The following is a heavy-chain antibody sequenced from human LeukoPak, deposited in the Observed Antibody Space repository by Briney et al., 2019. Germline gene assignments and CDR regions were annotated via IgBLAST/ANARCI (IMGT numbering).Heavy chain of an antibody. D-gene: IGHD4-11*01. CDR1: GYTFTSYA. CDR3: ARGTTVTTLPYYYYFMDV. V-gene: IGHV1-2*02. Sequence: ASVKVSCKASGYTFTSYAMNWVRQAPGQGLEWMGWINPNSGGTNYAQKFQGRVTMTRDTSISTAYMELSRLRSDDTAVYYCARGTTVTTLPYYYYFMDVWGKGTTVTVSS. CDR2: INPNSGGT. J-gene: IGHJ6*03.